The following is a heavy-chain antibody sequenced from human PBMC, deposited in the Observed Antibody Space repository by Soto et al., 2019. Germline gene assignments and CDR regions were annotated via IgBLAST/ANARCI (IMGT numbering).Heavy chain of an antibody. V-gene: IGHV3-21*01. J-gene: IGHJ4*02. CDR3: ARDGRLDYSDQEGFDY. CDR2: ISSSSSYI. D-gene: IGHD4-17*01. Sequence: EVQLVESGGGLVMPGGSLRRSCAASGFTFSSYSMNWVRQAPGKGLEWGSFISSSSSYIYYADSVKGRFTIARDNDKKSRYLQRNSLRDEDTAVYYCARDGRLDYSDQEGFDYWGQGNLVTVYS. CDR1: GFTFSSYS.